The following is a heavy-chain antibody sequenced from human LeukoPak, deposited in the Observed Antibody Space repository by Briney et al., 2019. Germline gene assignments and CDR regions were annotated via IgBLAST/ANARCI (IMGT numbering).Heavy chain of an antibody. V-gene: IGHV4-4*07. J-gene: IGHJ3*02. CDR2: IYTSGST. Sequence: SETLSLTCTVSGGSISSYYWSWIRQPAGKGLEWIGRIYTSGSTNYNPSLKSRVTISVDTSKNQFSLKLSSVTAADTAVYFCASDRIEVDAFDIWGQGTMVTVSS. CDR3: ASDRIEVDAFDI. D-gene: IGHD2-15*01. CDR1: GGSISSYY.